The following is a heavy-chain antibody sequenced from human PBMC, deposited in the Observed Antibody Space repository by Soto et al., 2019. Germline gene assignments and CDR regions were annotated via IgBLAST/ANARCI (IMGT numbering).Heavy chain of an antibody. V-gene: IGHV1-46*01. Sequence: QVQLVQSGAEVKKPGASVKVSCEASGYTFTSYSIHWVRQAPGQGLEWMGRINPSDGRTTYAQSFQGRGTMTRDTSTSTVYMELSSLRSEDTAMYYCARDPVGYCSGGRCYMLDYWGQGSLVTVSS. CDR2: INPSDGRT. CDR1: GYTFTSYS. J-gene: IGHJ4*02. CDR3: ARDPVGYCSGGRCYMLDY. D-gene: IGHD2-15*01.